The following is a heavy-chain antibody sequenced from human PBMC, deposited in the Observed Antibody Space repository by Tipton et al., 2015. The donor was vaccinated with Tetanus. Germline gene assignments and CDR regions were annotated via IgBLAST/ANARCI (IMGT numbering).Heavy chain of an antibody. Sequence: TLSLTCTVSGVSISGGRYYWSWIRQRPGKGLEWIGDIYSSGSTYSDPSFKGRVTISVDASKNQFSLRLNSVTAADTAVYFCVRDQARGARGWNYFDYWGLGTLVTVSS. D-gene: IGHD1-26*01. J-gene: IGHJ4*02. CDR2: IYSSGST. CDR1: GVSISGGRYY. V-gene: IGHV4-31*03. CDR3: VRDQARGARGWNYFDY.